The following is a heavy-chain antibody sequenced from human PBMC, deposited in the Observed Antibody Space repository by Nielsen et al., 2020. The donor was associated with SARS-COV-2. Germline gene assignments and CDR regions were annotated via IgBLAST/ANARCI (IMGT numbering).Heavy chain of an antibody. CDR1: GFTFGDAI. CDR3: KHYYDMDV. J-gene: IGHJ6*02. CDR2: IRSKTNNYET. V-gene: IGHV3-73*01. Sequence: LSLTCAASGFTFGDAIIHWVRQASGKGLEWVGRIRSKTNNYETSYAASVEGRFIISRDESKNMAYLQMNSLKTDDTAVYYCKHYYDMDVWGQGTTVTVSS.